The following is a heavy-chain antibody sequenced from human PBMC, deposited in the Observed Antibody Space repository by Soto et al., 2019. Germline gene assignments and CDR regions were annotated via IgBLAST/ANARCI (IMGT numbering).Heavy chain of an antibody. J-gene: IGHJ6*02. CDR3: ARDYRAVAGYYYGMDA. D-gene: IGHD6-19*01. CDR1: GFTVSSNF. Sequence: GGSLRLSCAASGFTVSSNFMSWVRQAPGKGLEWVSVIHSGGSTYYADSVKGRFTISRDNSKNTLYLQMNSLRAEDTAVYYCARDYRAVAGYYYGMDAWGQGTMVTVSS. CDR2: IHSGGST. V-gene: IGHV3-53*01.